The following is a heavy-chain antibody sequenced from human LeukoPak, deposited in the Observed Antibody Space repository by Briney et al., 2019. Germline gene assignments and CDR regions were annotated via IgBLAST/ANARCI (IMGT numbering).Heavy chain of an antibody. J-gene: IGHJ4*02. CDR3: AKAACSSTSCYISY. Sequence: GGSLRLSCAASGFTFSSYAMSWVRQAPGKGLEWVSAISGSGGSTYYADSVKGRFTISRDNSKNTLYPQMNSLRAEDTAEYYCAKAACSSTSCYISYWGQGTLVTVSS. D-gene: IGHD2-2*02. V-gene: IGHV3-23*01. CDR1: GFTFSSYA. CDR2: ISGSGGST.